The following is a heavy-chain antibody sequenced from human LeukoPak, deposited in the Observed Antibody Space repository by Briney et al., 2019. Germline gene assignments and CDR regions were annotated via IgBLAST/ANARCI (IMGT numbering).Heavy chain of an antibody. CDR1: GFTFRTYA. CDR2: INQDGSEK. V-gene: IGHV3-7*04. CDR3: ARDREGSSWYDF. Sequence: GGSLRLSCAASGFTFRTYAMSWVRQAPGKGLEWVAHINQDGSEKYYVDSVQGRFTISRDNTNNSLYLQMNSLRADDTAVYFCARDREGSSWYDFWSQGTLVTVSS. D-gene: IGHD6-13*01. J-gene: IGHJ5*01.